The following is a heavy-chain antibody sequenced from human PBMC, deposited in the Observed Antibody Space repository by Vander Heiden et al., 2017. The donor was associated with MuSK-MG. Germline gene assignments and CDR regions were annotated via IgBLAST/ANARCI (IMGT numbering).Heavy chain of an antibody. CDR2: IYYSGTA. CDR1: GGSISRGGYY. J-gene: IGHJ4*02. V-gene: IGHV4-31*03. CDR3: AQSGGWLQFDS. Sequence: QVQLQESGPGLVKPSQTLSLTCTVSGGSISRGGYYWSWIRQHPGKGLEWIGYIYYSGTAYYNPSLKSRVSISRDMSKNQFSLRLTSMTAADTAVYYCAQSGGWLQFDSWGQGSLVTVSS. D-gene: IGHD5-12*01.